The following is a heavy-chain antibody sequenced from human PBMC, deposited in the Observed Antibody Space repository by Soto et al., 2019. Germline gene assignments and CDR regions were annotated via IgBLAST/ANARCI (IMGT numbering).Heavy chain of an antibody. Sequence: PSETLSLTCTVSGGSVSSGSYYWSWIRQPPGKGLEWIGYIYYSGSTNYNPSLKSRVTISVDTSKNQFSLKLSSVTAADTAVYYCAGRFYSSSWGNLNWFDPWGQGTLVTVSS. V-gene: IGHV4-61*01. J-gene: IGHJ5*02. CDR2: IYYSGST. CDR3: AGRFYSSSWGNLNWFDP. D-gene: IGHD6-13*01. CDR1: GGSVSSGSYY.